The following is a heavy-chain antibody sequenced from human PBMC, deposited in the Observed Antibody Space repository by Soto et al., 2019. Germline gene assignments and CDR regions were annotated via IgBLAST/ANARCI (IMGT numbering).Heavy chain of an antibody. CDR1: GGSISSSNW. CDR3: AVTGIATVTTPYGMDV. D-gene: IGHD4-17*01. J-gene: IGHJ6*02. Sequence: SETLSLTCAVSGGSISSSNWWSWVRQPPGKGLEWIGEIYHSGSTNYNPSLKSRVTISVDKSKNQFSLKLSSVTAADTAVYYCAVTGIATVTTPYGMDVWGQGTTVTVSS. V-gene: IGHV4-4*02. CDR2: IYHSGST.